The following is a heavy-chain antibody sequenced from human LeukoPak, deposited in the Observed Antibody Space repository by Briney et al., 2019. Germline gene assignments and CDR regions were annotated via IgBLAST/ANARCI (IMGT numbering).Heavy chain of an antibody. CDR2: TIPIFGTA. V-gene: IGHV1-69*13. Sequence: GASVKVSCKASGGTFSSYAISWVRQAPGQGLEWMGGTIPIFGTANYAQKFQGRVTITADESTSTAYMELSSLRSEDTAVYYCARALPSIDAFDIWGQGTMVTVSS. J-gene: IGHJ3*02. CDR1: GGTFSSYA. CDR3: ARALPSIDAFDI. D-gene: IGHD2/OR15-2a*01.